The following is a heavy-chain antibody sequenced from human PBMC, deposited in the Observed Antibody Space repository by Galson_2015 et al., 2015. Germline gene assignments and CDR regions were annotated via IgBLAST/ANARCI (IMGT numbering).Heavy chain of an antibody. CDR1: GFTFTDSP. Sequence: SLRLSCAASGFTFTDSPMSWVRQAPGKGLEWVSVFSGYGGITEYADSVKGRFTISRDNSKNTLFLQMNSLRAEDTAAYCCATRGLTVAQGVISYWGQGTLVTASS. J-gene: IGHJ4*02. V-gene: IGHV3-23*01. CDR2: FSGYGGIT. D-gene: IGHD3-10*01. CDR3: ATRGLTVAQGVISY.